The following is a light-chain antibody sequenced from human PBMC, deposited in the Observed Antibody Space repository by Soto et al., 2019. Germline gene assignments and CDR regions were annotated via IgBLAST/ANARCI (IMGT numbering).Light chain of an antibody. CDR2: DVT. V-gene: IGLV2-11*01. CDR3: FSYAGSTGV. CDR1: SSDVGGYNY. Sequence: QSALTQPRSVSESPGQSITISCTGTSSDVGGYNYVSWYQQHPDKAPKLMIYDVTERPSGVPDRFSGSKSRNTASLTISGLQAEDEADYFCFSYAGSTGVFGTGTKLTVL. J-gene: IGLJ1*01.